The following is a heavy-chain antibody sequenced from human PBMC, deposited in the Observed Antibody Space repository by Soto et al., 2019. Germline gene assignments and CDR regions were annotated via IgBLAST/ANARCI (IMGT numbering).Heavy chain of an antibody. CDR3: ARLSFAYYDILTGYLNFDY. CDR1: GGSISSSSYY. V-gene: IGHV4-39*01. D-gene: IGHD3-9*01. J-gene: IGHJ4*02. Sequence: SETLSLTCTVSGGSISSSSYYWGWIRQPPGKGLEWIGSIYYSGSTYYNPSLKSRVTISVDTSKNQFSLKLSSVTAADTAVYYCARLSFAYYDILTGYLNFDYWGQGTLVTVSS. CDR2: IYYSGST.